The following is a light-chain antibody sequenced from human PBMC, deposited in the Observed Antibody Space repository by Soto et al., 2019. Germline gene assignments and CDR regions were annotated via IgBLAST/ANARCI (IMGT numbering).Light chain of an antibody. V-gene: IGKV3-20*01. CDR2: GAS. CDR1: QSVGSSY. Sequence: EIVLTQSPGTLSLSPGERATLSCRASQSVGSSYLAWYQQKPGQAPRILIYGASSRATGIPDRFSGSGSGTDFSLTISRQEPEDYAVYYCQEYGSSRTFGQGTKVEI. J-gene: IGKJ1*01. CDR3: QEYGSSRT.